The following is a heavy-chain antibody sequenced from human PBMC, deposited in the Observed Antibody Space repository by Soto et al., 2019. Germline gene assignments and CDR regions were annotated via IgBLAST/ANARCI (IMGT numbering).Heavy chain of an antibody. D-gene: IGHD3-10*01. J-gene: IGHJ6*02. CDR2: ISHSGST. Sequence: PSETLSLTCTVSGGSISDDYWSWIRQPPGKGLEWIGHISHSGSTNYNPSLKSRATISVDTSQRQFSLKLSSVTSADTAVYYCAREARGVLSGIDVWGQGTMVTVSS. V-gene: IGHV4-59*01. CDR3: AREARGVLSGIDV. CDR1: GGSISDDY.